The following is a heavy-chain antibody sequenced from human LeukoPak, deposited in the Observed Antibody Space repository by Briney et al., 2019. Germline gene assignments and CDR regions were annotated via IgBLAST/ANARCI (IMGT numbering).Heavy chain of an antibody. CDR3: ATDFGHYGSGSPWHNWFDP. CDR2: FDPEDGET. CDR1: GYTLTELS. D-gene: IGHD3-10*01. J-gene: IGHJ5*02. V-gene: IGHV1-24*01. Sequence: ASVKVSCKVSGYTLTELSMHWVRQAPGKGLEWMGGFDPEDGETIYAQKFQGRVTMTEDTFTDTAYMELSSLRSEDTAVYYCATDFGHYGSGSPWHNWFDPWGQGTLVTVSS.